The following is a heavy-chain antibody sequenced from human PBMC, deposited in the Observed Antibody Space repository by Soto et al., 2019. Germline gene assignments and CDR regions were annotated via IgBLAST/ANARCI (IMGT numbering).Heavy chain of an antibody. Sequence: QLHLVQSGAVVKKPGASVTVSCSASGYPVTAYYMHWVRQAPGRGLEWMGGINPATGAAKYTQTFPGRVTMTRDTSTSTVFMELSGLTSEDTAVFYCARGGGVGVAASAAFDMWGQGTLVTVSS. J-gene: IGHJ3*02. CDR1: GYPVTAYY. CDR3: ARGGGVGVAASAAFDM. D-gene: IGHD3-3*01. V-gene: IGHV1-2*02. CDR2: INPATGAA.